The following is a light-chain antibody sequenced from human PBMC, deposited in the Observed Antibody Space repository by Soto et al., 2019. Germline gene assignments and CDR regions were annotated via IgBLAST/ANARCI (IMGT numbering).Light chain of an antibody. V-gene: IGKV1-39*01. J-gene: IGKJ1*01. CDR2: GAS. Sequence: DIQMTQSPSSLSASVGDRVTITCRASQSIGTSLNWYQHKPGKGPNVLIYGASSLYSGVPSRFSGSGAGADFTLTISSLQPEDFATYFCQQTYSSPRTFGQGTKVEIK. CDR1: QSIGTS. CDR3: QQTYSSPRT.